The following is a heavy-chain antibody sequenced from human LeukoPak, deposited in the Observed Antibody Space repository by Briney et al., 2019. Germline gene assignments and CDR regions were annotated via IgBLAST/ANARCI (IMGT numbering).Heavy chain of an antibody. Sequence: SETLSLTCTVSGGSISSGGYYWSWIRQHPGKGLEWIGYIYYSGSTYYNPSLKSRVTISVDTSKNQFSLKLSPVTAADTAVYYCARDHGGWPDYWGQGTLVTVSS. CDR1: GGSISSGGYY. V-gene: IGHV4-31*03. CDR2: IYYSGST. D-gene: IGHD6-19*01. J-gene: IGHJ4*02. CDR3: ARDHGGWPDY.